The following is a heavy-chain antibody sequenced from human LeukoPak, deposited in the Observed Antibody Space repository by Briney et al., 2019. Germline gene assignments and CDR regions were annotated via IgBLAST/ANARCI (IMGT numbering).Heavy chain of an antibody. CDR1: GFTFSSYW. D-gene: IGHD3-10*01. CDR2: IKQDGSEK. Sequence: GGSLRLSCAASGFTFSSYWMSWVRQAPGKGLEWVANIKQDGSEKYYVDSVKDRFTISRDNAKNSLYLQMNSLRAEDTAVYYCARVYYYGSGSFPGYFDYWGQGTLVTVSS. J-gene: IGHJ4*02. V-gene: IGHV3-7*01. CDR3: ARVYYYGSGSFPGYFDY.